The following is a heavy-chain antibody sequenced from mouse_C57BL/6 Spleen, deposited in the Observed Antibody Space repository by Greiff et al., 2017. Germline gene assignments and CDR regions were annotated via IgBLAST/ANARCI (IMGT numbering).Heavy chain of an antibody. D-gene: IGHD2-3*01. J-gene: IGHJ2*01. CDR1: GYTFTDYN. V-gene: IGHV1-22*01. CDR2: INPNNGGT. Sequence: EVQLQQSGPELVKPGASVKMSCKASGYTFTDYNMHWVKQSHGKSLEWIGYINPNNGGTSYNQKFKGKATLTVNKYSSTAYMELRSLTSEDSAVYYCAYPSYDGYLDYWGQGTTLTVSS. CDR3: AYPSYDGYLDY.